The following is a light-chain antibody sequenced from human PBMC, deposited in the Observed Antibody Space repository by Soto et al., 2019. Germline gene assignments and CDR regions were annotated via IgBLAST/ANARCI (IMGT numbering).Light chain of an antibody. CDR1: QGINNY. V-gene: IGKV1-16*02. CDR3: QQYDSYPRT. CDR2: AAS. J-gene: IGKJ4*02. Sequence: DVQMTQSPSSLSASVGDRVTITCRASQGINNYLAWYQQKPGKAPTSLIYAASSLQSGVPSKFCGSGSGTDVTLPISSLEPEDVATVYCQQYDSYPRTFGRGTRVEIK.